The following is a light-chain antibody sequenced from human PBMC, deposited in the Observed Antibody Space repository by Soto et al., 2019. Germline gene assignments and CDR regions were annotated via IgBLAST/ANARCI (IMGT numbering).Light chain of an antibody. CDR1: SSDVGDYNY. V-gene: IGLV2-11*01. J-gene: IGLJ3*02. CDR2: DVS. Sequence: QSVLTQPRSVSGSPGQSVTISCTGTSSDVGDYNYVSWYQQYPGKAPKLVIYDVSKRPSGVPDRFSGSKSGNTASLTISGLQAEDGADYYCCSFAGSYTFGVFGGGTKLTVL. CDR3: CSFAGSYTFGV.